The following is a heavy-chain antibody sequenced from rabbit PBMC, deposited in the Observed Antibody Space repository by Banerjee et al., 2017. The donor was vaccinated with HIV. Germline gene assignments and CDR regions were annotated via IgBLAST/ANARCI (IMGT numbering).Heavy chain of an antibody. V-gene: IGHV1S45*01. CDR2: IYTGDGST. CDR3: ARDLAGVIGWNFGW. Sequence: QEQLVESGGGLVQPGGSLTLTCTASGFSFSSGYWIWWVRQAPGKGLEWIGIIYTGDGSTWYASWVNGRFSISKTSSTTVTLQMASLTAADTATYFCARDLAGVIGWNFGWWGQGTLVTVS. CDR1: GFSFSSGYW. J-gene: IGHJ3*01. D-gene: IGHD4-1*01.